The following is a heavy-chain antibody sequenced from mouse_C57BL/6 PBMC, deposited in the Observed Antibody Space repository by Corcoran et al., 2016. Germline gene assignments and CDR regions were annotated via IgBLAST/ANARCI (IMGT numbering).Heavy chain of an antibody. CDR1: GYTFTDYY. Sequence: QVQLKQSGAELVRPGASVKLSCKASGYTFTDYYINWVKQRPGQGLGWIARIYPGSGNTYYNEKFKGKATLTAEKSSSTAYMQLSSLTSEDSAVYFCARKGNYLFAMDYWGQGTSVTVSS. V-gene: IGHV1-76*01. D-gene: IGHD2-1*01. J-gene: IGHJ4*01. CDR2: IYPGSGNT. CDR3: ARKGNYLFAMDY.